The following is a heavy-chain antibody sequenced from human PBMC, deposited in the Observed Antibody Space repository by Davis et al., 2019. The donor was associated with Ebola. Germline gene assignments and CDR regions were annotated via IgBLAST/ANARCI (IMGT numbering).Heavy chain of an antibody. J-gene: IGHJ6*02. CDR3: ARVRGGRPYCTNGVCLAYYYYYGMDV. Sequence: MPGGSLRLSCTVSGGSIRSSSYYWGWIRQPPGKGLEWIGSIYYSGSTYYNPSLKSRVTISVDTSKNQFSLKLSSVTAADTAVYYCARVRGGRPYCTNGVCLAYYYYYGMDVWGQGTTVTVSS. CDR2: IYYSGST. CDR1: GGSIRSSSYY. D-gene: IGHD2-8*01. V-gene: IGHV4-39*01.